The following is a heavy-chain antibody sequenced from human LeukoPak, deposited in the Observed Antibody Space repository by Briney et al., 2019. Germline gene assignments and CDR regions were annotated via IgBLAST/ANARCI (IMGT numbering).Heavy chain of an antibody. D-gene: IGHD6-25*01. CDR3: AHSHSGYWVHNFDY. Sequence: ESGPTLVNPTQTLTLTCTFSGFSLSTGGVGVGWIRQPPGKALEWLALIYGNDDKHYSPSLRSRLTITKDPSKDQVVLIMTNMDPVDTATYYCAHSHSGYWVHNFDYWGQGTLVTVSS. CDR2: IYGNDDK. CDR1: GFSLSTGGVG. V-gene: IGHV2-5*01. J-gene: IGHJ4*02.